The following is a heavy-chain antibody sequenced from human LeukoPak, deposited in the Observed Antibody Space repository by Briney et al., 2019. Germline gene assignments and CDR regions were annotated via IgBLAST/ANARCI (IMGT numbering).Heavy chain of an antibody. J-gene: IGHJ4*02. V-gene: IGHV3-74*01. CDR3: VRGAPFDF. CDR2: IQSDGSST. CDR1: GFSFGSYW. Sequence: PGGSLRLPCAASGFSFGSYWMHWVRRAPGKGLVWVSRIQSDGSSTDYADSVRGRFTISRDNAKNMLFLQMNSLRAEDTAIYYCVRGAPFDFWGQGTLVTVSS.